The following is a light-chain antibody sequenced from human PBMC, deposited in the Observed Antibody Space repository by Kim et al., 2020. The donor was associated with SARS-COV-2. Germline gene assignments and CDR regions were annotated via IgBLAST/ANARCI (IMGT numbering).Light chain of an antibody. Sequence: LSPGERATLSCRASQSVNSNSLAWYQPKPGQTPRLLIYGASSSAPGIPDRFSGSGSGTDFSLTISRLEPEDFAVYYCQQYGSSPRFGGGTKVDIK. CDR1: QSVNSNS. CDR3: QQYGSSPR. J-gene: IGKJ4*01. V-gene: IGKV3-20*01. CDR2: GAS.